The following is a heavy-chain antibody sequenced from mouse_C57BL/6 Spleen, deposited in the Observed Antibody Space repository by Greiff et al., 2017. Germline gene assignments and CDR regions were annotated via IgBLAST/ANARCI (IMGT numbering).Heavy chain of an antibody. CDR3: ARASEEGYDYPSFDY. Sequence: EVQLQQSGPELVKPGASVKISCKASGYTFTDYYMNWVKQSHGKSLEWIGDITPNNGGTSYNQKFKGKATLTVDKSSSTAYMGLRSLTSEDSAVYYCARASEEGYDYPSFDYWGQGTTLTVSS. D-gene: IGHD2-4*01. V-gene: IGHV1-26*01. CDR1: GYTFTDYY. CDR2: ITPNNGGT. J-gene: IGHJ2*01.